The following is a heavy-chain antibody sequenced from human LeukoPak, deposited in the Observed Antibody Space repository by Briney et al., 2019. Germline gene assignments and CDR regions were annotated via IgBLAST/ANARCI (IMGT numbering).Heavy chain of an antibody. CDR1: GFTFDDYG. J-gene: IGHJ3*02. V-gene: IGHV3-20*04. CDR2: INWNGGST. CDR3: ARVRNYYDSSGPKRGAFDI. D-gene: IGHD3-22*01. Sequence: GGSLRLSXAASGFTFDDYGMSWVRQAPGKGLEWVSGINWNGGSTCYADSVKGRFTISRDNAKNSLYLQMNSLRAEDTALYYCARVRNYYDSSGPKRGAFDIWGQGTMVTVSS.